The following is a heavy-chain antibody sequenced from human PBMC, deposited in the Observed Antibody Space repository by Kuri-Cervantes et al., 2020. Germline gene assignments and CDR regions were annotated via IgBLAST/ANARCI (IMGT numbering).Heavy chain of an antibody. CDR3: ARGNPRMNDAFDI. CDR2: IGTAGDT. V-gene: IGHV3-13*01. D-gene: IGHD2/OR15-2a*01. CDR1: GFSFDDYG. J-gene: IGHJ3*02. Sequence: WGSLRLSCAASGFSFDDYGMSWVRQAPGKGLEWVSGIGTAGDTYYPGSVKGRFTISRENAKNSMYLQMNSLRAGDTAVYYCARGNPRMNDAFDIWGQGTMVTVSS.